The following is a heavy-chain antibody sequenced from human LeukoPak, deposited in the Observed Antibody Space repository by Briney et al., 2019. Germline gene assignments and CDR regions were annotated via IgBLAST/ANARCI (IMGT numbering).Heavy chain of an antibody. CDR2: ISGSGGST. J-gene: IGHJ4*02. V-gene: IGHV3-23*01. Sequence: PGGSLRLSCAASGFTFSSYAMSWVRQAPGKGLEWVPTISGSGGSTYYADSVKGRFTISRDNSKNTLYLQMNSLRAEDTAVYYCAKDFVADTAMEYYFDYWGQGTLVTVSS. CDR1: GFTFSSYA. CDR3: AKDFVADTAMEYYFDY. D-gene: IGHD5-18*01.